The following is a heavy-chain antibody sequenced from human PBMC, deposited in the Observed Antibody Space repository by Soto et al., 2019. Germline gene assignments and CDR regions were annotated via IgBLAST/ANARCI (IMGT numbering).Heavy chain of an antibody. V-gene: IGHV4-30-4*01. J-gene: IGHJ5*02. Sequence: SQTLSLTCTVSGGSISSGDYYGSWIRQPPGKGLEWIGYIYYSGSTYYNPSLKSRVTISVDTSKNQFSLKLSSVTAADTAVYYCARAIPLYNWLDPWGQGTLVTVSS. CDR2: IYYSGST. CDR1: GGSISSGDYY. CDR3: ARAIPLYNWLDP.